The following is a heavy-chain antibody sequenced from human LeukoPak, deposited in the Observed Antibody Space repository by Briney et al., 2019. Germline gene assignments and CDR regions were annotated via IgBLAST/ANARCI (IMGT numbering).Heavy chain of an antibody. CDR1: GGSFSGYY. J-gene: IGHJ4*02. CDR2: INHSGST. Sequence: PSETLSLTCAVYGGSFSGYYWSWIRQPPGKGLEWIGEINHSGSTNYNPSLKSRVTISVDTSKNQFSLKLSSVTAADTAVYYSARRATRLWSIAVAGTAFDYWGQGTLVTVSS. CDR3: ARRATRLWSIAVAGTAFDY. V-gene: IGHV4-34*01. D-gene: IGHD6-19*01.